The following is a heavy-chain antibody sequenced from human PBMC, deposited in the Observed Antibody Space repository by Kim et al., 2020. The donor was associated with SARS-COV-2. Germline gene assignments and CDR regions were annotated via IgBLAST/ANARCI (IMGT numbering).Heavy chain of an antibody. D-gene: IGHD1-26*01. V-gene: IGHV3-74*01. Sequence: GGSLRLSFAASGFAFSSYWMHWVRQAPGKGLVWFSRINSDGGTPSYADSLKGRFTISRDNAQSTLYLQMNSLRAEDTAVYYCASRRYTGTYYYFDYWGQGTSVTVPS. CDR1: GFAFSSYW. J-gene: IGHJ4*02. CDR2: INSDGGTP. CDR3: ASRRYTGTYYYFDY.